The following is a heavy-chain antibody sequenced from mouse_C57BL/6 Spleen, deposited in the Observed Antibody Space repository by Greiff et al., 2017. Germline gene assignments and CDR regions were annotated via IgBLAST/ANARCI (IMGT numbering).Heavy chain of an antibody. CDR3: ARNPAHWYFDV. CDR1: GFSLTSYG. V-gene: IGHV2-2*01. J-gene: IGHJ1*03. CDR2: IWSGGST. Sequence: QVQLQQSGPGLVQPSQSLSITCTVSGFSLTSYGVHWVRQSPGKGLEWLGVIWSGGSTDYNAAFISRLSISKDNSKSQVFFKMTGLQADYTAINYCARNPAHWYFDVWGTGTTVTVSA.